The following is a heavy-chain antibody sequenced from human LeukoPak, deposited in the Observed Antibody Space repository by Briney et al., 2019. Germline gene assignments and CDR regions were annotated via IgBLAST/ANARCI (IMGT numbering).Heavy chain of an antibody. J-gene: IGHJ4*02. CDR1: GGSVSSYY. V-gene: IGHV4-59*02. CDR3: ARSDEGFDY. Sequence: PSETLSVTCTVSGGSVSSYYWSWIRQPPGKGLEWIGYIYYSGSTNYNPSLKSRVTISVDTSKNQFSLKVSYVTAADTAVYYCARSDEGFDYWGQGTLVTVSS. CDR2: IYYSGST.